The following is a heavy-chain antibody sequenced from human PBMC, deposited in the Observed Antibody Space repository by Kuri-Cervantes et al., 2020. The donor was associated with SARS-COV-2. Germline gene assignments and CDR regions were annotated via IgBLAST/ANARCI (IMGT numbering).Heavy chain of an antibody. Sequence: GESLKISCAASGFTFSSYAMHWVRQAPGKGLEWVAVISYDGSNKYYADSVKGRFTISRDNSKNTLYLQMNSLRAEDTAVYYCARDRKLVSYYYYGMDVWGQGTTVTVSS. CDR2: ISYDGSNK. D-gene: IGHD1-1*01. V-gene: IGHV3-30-3*01. J-gene: IGHJ6*02. CDR1: GFTFSSYA. CDR3: ARDRKLVSYYYYGMDV.